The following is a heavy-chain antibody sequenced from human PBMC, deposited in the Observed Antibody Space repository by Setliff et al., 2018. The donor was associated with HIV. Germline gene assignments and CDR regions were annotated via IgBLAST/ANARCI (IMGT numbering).Heavy chain of an antibody. CDR1: GYTFTGYY. CDR2: INPNSGGT. D-gene: IGHD6-13*01. V-gene: IGHV1-2*02. Sequence: ASVKVSCKASGYTFTGYYMHWVRQAPGQGLEWMGWINPNSGGTNYAQKFQGRVTMTRDTSISTAYMELSRLRSDDTAVYYCARELPGYSSSWSYIDYWGQGALVTVSS. J-gene: IGHJ4*02. CDR3: ARELPGYSSSWSYIDY.